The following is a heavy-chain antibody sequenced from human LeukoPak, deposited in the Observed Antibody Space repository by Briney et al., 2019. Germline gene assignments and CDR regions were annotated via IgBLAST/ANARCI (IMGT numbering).Heavy chain of an antibody. Sequence: GGSLRLSCAASGFTFSSYWMSWVRQAPGKGLEWVATIKQDESEKYYVDSVKGRYTISRDNAKNSLYLQMNSLRAEDTAVYYCARDHRKYYFDSSGYYYYYNYYMDVWGKGTTVTISS. CDR2: IKQDESEK. CDR3: ARDHRKYYFDSSGYYYYYNYYMDV. CDR1: GFTFSSYW. J-gene: IGHJ6*03. V-gene: IGHV3-7*01. D-gene: IGHD3-22*01.